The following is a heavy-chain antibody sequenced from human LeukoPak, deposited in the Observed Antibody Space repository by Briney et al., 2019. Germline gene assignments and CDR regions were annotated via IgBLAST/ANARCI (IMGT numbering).Heavy chain of an antibody. V-gene: IGHV3-33*01. Sequence: LPGRSLRLSCAASGFSFSNSGMHWVRQAPGKGLEWVAVIWYGGSNEYFADAVKGRFIISRDNSKNTVHLQMNSLRVEDTSVYYCAREISMFVNAFDLWGQGTLVAVSS. CDR1: GFSFSNSG. D-gene: IGHD3-10*02. CDR3: AREISMFVNAFDL. J-gene: IGHJ3*01. CDR2: IWYGGSNE.